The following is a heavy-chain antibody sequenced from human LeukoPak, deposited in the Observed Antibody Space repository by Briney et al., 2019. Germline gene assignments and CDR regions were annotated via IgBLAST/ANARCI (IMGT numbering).Heavy chain of an antibody. CDR1: GYTFTSYG. J-gene: IGHJ6*02. D-gene: IGHD3-3*01. V-gene: IGHV1-18*01. Sequence: ASVKVSCKASGYTFTSYGISWVRQAPGHGLEWMGWISAYNGNTNYAQKLQGRVTMTTDTSTSTAYMELRSLRSDDTAVYYCASSITIFGVVSWGEYYYYGMDVWGQGTTVTVSS. CDR3: ASSITIFGVVSWGEYYYYGMDV. CDR2: ISAYNGNT.